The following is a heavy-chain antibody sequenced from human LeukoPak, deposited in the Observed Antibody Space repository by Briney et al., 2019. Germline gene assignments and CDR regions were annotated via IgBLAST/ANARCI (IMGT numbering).Heavy chain of an antibody. CDR2: ISWNSGNI. Sequence: PGGSLRLSCAASGFTFHNHAIHWVRQVPGKGLEWVSGISWNSGNIVYADSVKGRFSTSRDNDENSLYLHMNSLRPEDTALYFCARDISPGDYGDYLDAFDVWGQGTMVIVSS. J-gene: IGHJ3*01. CDR3: ARDISPGDYGDYLDAFDV. D-gene: IGHD4-17*01. CDR1: GFTFHNHA. V-gene: IGHV3-9*01.